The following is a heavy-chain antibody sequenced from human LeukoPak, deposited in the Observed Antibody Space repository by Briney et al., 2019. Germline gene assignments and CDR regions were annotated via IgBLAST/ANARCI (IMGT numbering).Heavy chain of an antibody. V-gene: IGHV4-34*01. J-gene: IGHJ3*02. Sequence: SETLSLTCALYVGSFSGYYWSWLRQVPGKGRERSGEINQSGRHNYNPSFKSRVTISVDTSKNQISLKQRFATATDTAVYYCARGWFGFWHNSYADNNAFDIWGQGTMVTASS. CDR2: INQSGRH. CDR1: VGSFSGYY. CDR3: ARGWFGFWHNSYADNNAFDI. D-gene: IGHD5-18*01.